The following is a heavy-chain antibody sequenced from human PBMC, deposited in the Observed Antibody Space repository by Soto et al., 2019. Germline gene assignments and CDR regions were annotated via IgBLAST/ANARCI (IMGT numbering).Heavy chain of an antibody. V-gene: IGHV3-21*01. CDR3: ARDRGYDAHDFYYNAMDV. D-gene: IGHD2-15*01. CDR1: GFTFRTYT. J-gene: IGHJ6*02. Sequence: GGSLRLSCIASGFTFRTYTMNWVRQAPGKGLEWVSGIRGFSPYTFYAESVKGRFTISRDNAKNSLFLQMNSLRAEDTAVYYCARDRGYDAHDFYYNAMDVWGQGTTVTVSS. CDR2: IRGFSPYT.